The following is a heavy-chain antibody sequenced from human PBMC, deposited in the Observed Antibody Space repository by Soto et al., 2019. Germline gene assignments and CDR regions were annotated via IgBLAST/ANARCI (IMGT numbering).Heavy chain of an antibody. CDR2: IRSKAYGGTT. J-gene: IGHJ6*02. Sequence: PGGSLRLSCTASGFTFGDYAMSWFRQAPGKGLEWVGFIRSKAYGGTTEYAASVKGRFTIARDDSKSIAYLQMNSLKTEDTAVYYCASLTSWSQEYYYGMDVWGQGTTVTVSS. D-gene: IGHD2-2*01. CDR3: ASLTSWSQEYYYGMDV. V-gene: IGHV3-49*03. CDR1: GFTFGDYA.